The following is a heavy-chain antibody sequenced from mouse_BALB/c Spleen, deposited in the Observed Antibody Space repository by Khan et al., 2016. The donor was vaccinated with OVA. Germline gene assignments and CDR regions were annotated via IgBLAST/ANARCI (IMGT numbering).Heavy chain of an antibody. CDR1: GYTFSSYY. Sequence: VQLQESGAELVKPGASVKLSCKASGYTFSSYYMYWVKQRPGQGLEWIGEINPNNGGTNFNEKLKSKATLTVDKSSSTAYMQLSSLTSEDSAVYCGIRGGYGYFAYWGQGTLVTVSA. CDR3: IRGGYGYFAY. J-gene: IGHJ3*01. CDR2: INPNNGGT. D-gene: IGHD2-2*01. V-gene: IGHV1S81*02.